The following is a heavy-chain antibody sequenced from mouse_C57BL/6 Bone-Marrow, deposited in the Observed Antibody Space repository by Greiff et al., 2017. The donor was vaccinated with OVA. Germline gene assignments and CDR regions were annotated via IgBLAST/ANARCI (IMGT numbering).Heavy chain of an antibody. CDR2: IRLKSDNYAT. V-gene: IGHV6-3*01. Sequence: DVMLVESGGGLVQPGGSMKLSCVASGFTFSNYWMNWVRQSPEKGLEWVAQIRLKSDNYATHYAESVKGRFTISRDDSKSSVYLQMNNLRAEDTGIYYCTRGNLFAYWGQGTLVTVSA. CDR3: TRGNLFAY. CDR1: GFTFSNYW. J-gene: IGHJ3*01. D-gene: IGHD2-1*01.